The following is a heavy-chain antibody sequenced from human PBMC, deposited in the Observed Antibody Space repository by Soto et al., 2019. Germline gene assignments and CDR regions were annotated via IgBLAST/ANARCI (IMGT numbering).Heavy chain of an antibody. CDR2: INPILSMS. CDR3: ATSYGSGYRAFDY. D-gene: IGHD3-10*01. Sequence: QVQLLQSGAEVKRPGSSVKVSCKASGDTFSVYSINWVRQAPGLGLEWMGRINPILSMSNYAQRFQGRVTMTADKSTSTAYMDLSSLRSEDTAIYYCATSYGSGYRAFDYWGQGALVTVSS. J-gene: IGHJ4*02. V-gene: IGHV1-69*02. CDR1: GDTFSVYS.